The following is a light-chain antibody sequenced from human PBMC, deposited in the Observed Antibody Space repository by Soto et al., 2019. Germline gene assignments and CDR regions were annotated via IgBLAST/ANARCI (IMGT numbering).Light chain of an antibody. Sequence: EIVLTQSPATLSLSPGQRATLSCRASQSVRSNLAWYQQKPGQAPRLLLYDASNRATGIPGRFSGSGSGTDFTLTITHLEPEDFAVYYCQQRTNWPWTFGQGTKVEVK. CDR2: DAS. J-gene: IGKJ1*01. CDR3: QQRTNWPWT. CDR1: QSVRSN. V-gene: IGKV3-11*01.